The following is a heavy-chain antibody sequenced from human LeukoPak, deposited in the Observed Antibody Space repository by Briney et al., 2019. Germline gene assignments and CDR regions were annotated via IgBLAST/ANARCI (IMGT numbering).Heavy chain of an antibody. J-gene: IGHJ4*02. CDR1: GGSISSYY. CDR2: IYYSGST. Sequence: SETLSLTCTVSGGSISSYYWSWIRQPPGKGLEWIGYIYYSGSTNYNPSLKSRVTISVDTSKNQFSLKLSSVTAADTAVYYCARAGAVASGYYFDYWGQGTLVTVSS. D-gene: IGHD6-19*01. V-gene: IGHV4-59*12. CDR3: ARAGAVASGYYFDY.